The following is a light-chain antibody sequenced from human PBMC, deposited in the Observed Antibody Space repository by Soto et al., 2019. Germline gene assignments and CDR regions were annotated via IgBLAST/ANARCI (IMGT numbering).Light chain of an antibody. CDR3: QHYNSYSEA. J-gene: IGKJ1*01. Sequence: IQMPQAPSTLSASVVDGVTITCRASQTISSWLAWYQQKPGKAPKLLIYKASTLKSGVPSRFSGSGSGTEFTLTISSLQPDDFATYYCQHYNSYSEAFGQGTNVDIK. V-gene: IGKV1-5*03. CDR1: QTISSW. CDR2: KAS.